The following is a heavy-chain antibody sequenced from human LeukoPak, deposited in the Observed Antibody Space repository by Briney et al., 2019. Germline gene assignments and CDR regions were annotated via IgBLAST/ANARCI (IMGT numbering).Heavy chain of an antibody. Sequence: SETLSLTCTVSGASISSGTYSWSWIRQPPGEGLEWIVYIYHTGSTYYNPSLKGRVTISVDRSKNQFSLNLNFVTAADTALYYCARGDGSGSGRWFDPWGQGTLIAVSS. CDR3: ARGDGSGSGRWFDP. J-gene: IGHJ5*02. D-gene: IGHD3-10*01. V-gene: IGHV4-30-2*01. CDR1: GASISSGTYS. CDR2: IYHTGST.